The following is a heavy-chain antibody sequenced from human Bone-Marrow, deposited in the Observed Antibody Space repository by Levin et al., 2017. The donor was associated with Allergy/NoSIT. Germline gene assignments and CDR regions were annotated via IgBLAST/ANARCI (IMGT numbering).Heavy chain of an antibody. D-gene: IGHD6-13*01. CDR1: EDTFRSYA. CDR2: ITPIFGIP. J-gene: IGHJ3*02. CDR3: AREAGNLGALDI. Sequence: SVKVSCKASEDTFRSYALNWVRQAPGQGLEWMGGITPIFGIPNYAQKFQGRVTITADESTSTAHMELSSLRSADTAVYYCAREAGNLGALDIWGQGTMVTVSS. V-gene: IGHV1-69*13.